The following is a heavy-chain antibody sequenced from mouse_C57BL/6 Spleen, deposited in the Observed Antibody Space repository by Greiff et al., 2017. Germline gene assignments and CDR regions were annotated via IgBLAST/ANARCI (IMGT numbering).Heavy chain of an antibody. CDR1: GYTFTSYG. V-gene: IGHV1-81*01. J-gene: IGHJ2*01. Sequence: QVQLQQSGAELARPGASVKLSCKASGYTFTSYGISWVKQRTGQGLEWIGEIYPRSGNTYYNEKFKGKATLTADKSSSTAYMELRRLTSEDAAVYFCARPPPVEGYFDYWGQGTTLTVSS. D-gene: IGHD1-1*01. CDR2: IYPRSGNT. CDR3: ARPPPVEGYFDY.